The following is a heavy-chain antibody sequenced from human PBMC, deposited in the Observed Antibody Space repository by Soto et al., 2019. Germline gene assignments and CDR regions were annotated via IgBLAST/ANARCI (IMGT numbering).Heavy chain of an antibody. CDR3: ASDWNHVGPDC. CDR2: INSYNGDT. Sequence: SVKLTCETSVNTFTGMGISWGRQAPGQGLEWMGWINSYNGDTKYGQKLQGRITMTTDTSTGTAYMELRSLTSDDSATYYFASDWNHVGPDCWGQ. J-gene: IGHJ6*01. V-gene: IGHV1-18*01. D-gene: IGHD1-1*01. CDR1: VNTFTGMG.